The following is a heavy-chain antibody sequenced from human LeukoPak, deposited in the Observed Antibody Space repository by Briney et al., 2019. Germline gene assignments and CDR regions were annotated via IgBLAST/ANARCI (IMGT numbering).Heavy chain of an antibody. D-gene: IGHD3-3*01. Sequence: SETLSLTCTISCGSMSSYYWSWIRQPPGKGLEWIGYIYYSGSTNYNPSLKSRVTISVDTSKNQFSLKLSSVTAADTAVYYCARGSRTLLRFLEWSVLFDPWGQGTLVTVSS. CDR3: ARGSRTLLRFLEWSVLFDP. V-gene: IGHV4-59*01. CDR2: IYYSGST. J-gene: IGHJ5*02. CDR1: CGSMSSYY.